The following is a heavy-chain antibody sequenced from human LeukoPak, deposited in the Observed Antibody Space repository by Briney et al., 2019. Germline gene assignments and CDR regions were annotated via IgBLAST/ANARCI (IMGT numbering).Heavy chain of an antibody. V-gene: IGHV3-48*02. Sequence: GGSLRLSCAASGFAFSSCGMNWVRQAPGKGLEWLSYITSSSSIIYYADSVKGRFSISRDNAKNSLYLQMNSLRDEDTAVYYCASFTDYWGQGTLVTVSS. J-gene: IGHJ4*02. CDR2: ITSSSSII. CDR1: GFAFSSCG. CDR3: ASFTDY.